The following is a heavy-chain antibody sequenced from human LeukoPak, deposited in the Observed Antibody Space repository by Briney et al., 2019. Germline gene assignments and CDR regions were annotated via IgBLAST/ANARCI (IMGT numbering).Heavy chain of an antibody. V-gene: IGHV3-21*01. CDR1: GFTFSSYS. Sequence: PGGSLRLSCAASGFTFSSYSMNWVRQAPGKGLEWVSSISSSSSYIYYADSVKGRFTISRDNAKNSLYLRMNGLGAEDTAVYYCARELNGYGYYFFDYWGPGTLVTVSS. J-gene: IGHJ4*02. D-gene: IGHD3-16*01. CDR3: ARELNGYGYYFFDY. CDR2: ISSSSSYI.